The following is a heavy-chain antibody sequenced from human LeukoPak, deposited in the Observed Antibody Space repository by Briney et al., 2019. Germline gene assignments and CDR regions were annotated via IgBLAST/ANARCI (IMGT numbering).Heavy chain of an antibody. CDR2: IRSAVDTT. V-gene: IGHV3-23*01. Sequence: GGSLRLSCAASGFTFSNYGVSWVRQAPGKGLEWISGIRSAVDTTHYADSVKGRFIISRDNSKNTLSLQIDSLRAEDTALYYCVREVFFQFDSWGQGALVTVSS. J-gene: IGHJ4*02. CDR3: VREVFFQFDS. CDR1: GFTFSNYG.